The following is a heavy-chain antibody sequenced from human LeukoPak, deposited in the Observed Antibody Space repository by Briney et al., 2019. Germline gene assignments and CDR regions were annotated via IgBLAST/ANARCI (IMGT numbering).Heavy chain of an antibody. CDR2: INHSGST. D-gene: IGHD6-13*01. Sequence: SETLSLTCTVSGGSISSYYWSWIRQPPGKGLEWIGEINHSGSTNYNPSLKSRVTISVDTSKNQFSLKLSSVTAADTAVYYCARGQGSSWPPDWFDPWGQGTLVTVSS. J-gene: IGHJ5*02. CDR3: ARGQGSSWPPDWFDP. V-gene: IGHV4-34*01. CDR1: GGSISSYY.